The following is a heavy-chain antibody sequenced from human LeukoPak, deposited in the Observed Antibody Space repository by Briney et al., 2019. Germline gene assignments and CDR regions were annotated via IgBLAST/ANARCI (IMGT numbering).Heavy chain of an antibody. CDR3: ARAYDDSGYYYAPFDY. Sequence: ASVKVSCTASGFKFTDYYLHWVRQAPGQGLEWMGWINPDSGGSKYAQRFQGGVAMTRDTSIATAYMVLSRLTSDDSAVYYCARAYDDSGYYYAPFDYWGQGSLVSVAS. CDR2: INPDSGGS. J-gene: IGHJ4*02. CDR1: GFKFTDYY. D-gene: IGHD3-22*01. V-gene: IGHV1-2*02.